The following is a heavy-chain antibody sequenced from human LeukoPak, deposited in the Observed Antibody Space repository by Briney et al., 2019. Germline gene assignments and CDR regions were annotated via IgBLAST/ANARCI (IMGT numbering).Heavy chain of an antibody. CDR3: ARYYYGSGTPFY. CDR2: INQDGSEK. V-gene: IGHV3-7*01. D-gene: IGHD3-10*01. CDR1: VFIFSSYW. Sequence: GGSLRLSCAASVFIFSSYWMSWVRQVPGKGLEWVANINQDGSEKYYVDSVKGRFTNSRDNAKTSLYLQMNSLRAEDTAVYYCARYYYGSGTPFYWGQGTLVTVSS. J-gene: IGHJ4*02.